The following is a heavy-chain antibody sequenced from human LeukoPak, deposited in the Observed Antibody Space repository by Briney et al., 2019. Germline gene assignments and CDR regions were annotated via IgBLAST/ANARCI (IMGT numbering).Heavy chain of an antibody. Sequence: GGSLRLSCAVSGFTFSSYEMNWVRQAPGKGLEWVSYISSSGSTIYYADSVKGRFTISRDNAKNSLYLQMNSLRAEDTAVYYCATSPWYSSGPSFWGQGRMVTVSS. CDR3: ATSPWYSSGPSF. CDR1: GFTFSSYE. V-gene: IGHV3-48*03. CDR2: ISSSGSTI. D-gene: IGHD6-19*01. J-gene: IGHJ3*01.